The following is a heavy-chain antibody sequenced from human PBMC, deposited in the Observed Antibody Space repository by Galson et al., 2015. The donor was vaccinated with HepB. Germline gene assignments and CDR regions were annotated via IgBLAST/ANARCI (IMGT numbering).Heavy chain of an antibody. CDR2: ISSSSSYT. J-gene: IGHJ6*02. CDR1: GFTFSDYY. V-gene: IGHV3-11*03. D-gene: IGHD3-16*01. Sequence: SLRLSCAASGFTFSDYYMSWIRQAPGKGLEWVSYISSSSSYTNYADSVKGRFTISVDTSKNQFSLKLSSVTAADTAVYYCARSIPPLGVYGMDVWGQGTTVTVSS. CDR3: ARSIPPLGVYGMDV.